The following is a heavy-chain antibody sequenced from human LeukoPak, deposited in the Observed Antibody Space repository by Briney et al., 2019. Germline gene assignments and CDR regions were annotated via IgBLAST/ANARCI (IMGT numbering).Heavy chain of an antibody. D-gene: IGHD2-2*02. J-gene: IGHJ6*03. CDR3: ARDVGYCSSTSCYNYYYMDV. CDR1: GYTFTGYY. Sequence: ASVKVSCKASGYTFTGYYMHWVRQAPGQGLEWMGWISAYNGNTNYAQKLQGRVTMTTDTSTSTAYMELRSLRSDDTAVYYCARDVGYCSSTSCYNYYYMDVWGKGTTVTISS. V-gene: IGHV1-18*04. CDR2: ISAYNGNT.